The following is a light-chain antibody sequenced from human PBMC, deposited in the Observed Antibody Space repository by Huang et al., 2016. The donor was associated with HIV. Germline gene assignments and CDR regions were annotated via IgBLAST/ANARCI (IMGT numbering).Light chain of an antibody. CDR1: QDITNY. CDR2: ATS. V-gene: IGKV1-9*01. Sequence: IQLTQSPSSLSVFVGDRVTITRRASQDITNYLAWYQHKPGEAPKLLIYATSTLQSGVPSRFSGSGSGSDFTLTIASLQPEDSATYYCQQVNSYPFTFGGGSKVEIK. CDR3: QQVNSYPFT. J-gene: IGKJ4*01.